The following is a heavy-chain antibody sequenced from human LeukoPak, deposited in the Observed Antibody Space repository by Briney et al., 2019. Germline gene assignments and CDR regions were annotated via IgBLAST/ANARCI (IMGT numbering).Heavy chain of an antibody. CDR1: GFTFSSFG. V-gene: IGHV3-33*01. CDR2: IWFEGSRE. CDR3: ARGHFNVAPGGHASYYFDH. J-gene: IGHJ4*02. Sequence: GGSLRLSCAASGFTFSSFGMHWVRQAPDKALEWGAVIWFEGSREFYADSVRGRVTISRDNSQNMLFLEMNSLTTGDTAVYYCARGHFNVAPGGHASYYFDHWGQGALVTVSS. D-gene: IGHD1-26*01.